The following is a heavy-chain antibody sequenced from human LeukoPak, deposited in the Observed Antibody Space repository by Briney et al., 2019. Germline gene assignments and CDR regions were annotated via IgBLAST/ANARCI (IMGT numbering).Heavy chain of an antibody. CDR3: AARPTTTVVAPSDF. CDR2: ISGSGDTT. J-gene: IGHJ4*02. CDR1: GLSPSSCA. D-gene: IGHD4-11*01. V-gene: IGHV3-23*01. Sequence: GGSLRLSCAASGLSPSSCAMTWVRRAPGKGLEWVAGISGSGDTTYYADSVKGRFTISRDNSKSTLYLQMTSVRVEDTATYYCAARPTTTVVAPSDFWGQGVLVTVSS.